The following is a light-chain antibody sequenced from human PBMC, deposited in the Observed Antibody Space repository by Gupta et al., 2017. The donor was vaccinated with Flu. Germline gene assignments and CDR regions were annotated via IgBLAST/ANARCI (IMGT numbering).Light chain of an antibody. CDR3: QQYAASPGT. Sequence: EIVLTQSPDILSLSPGETATLSCRASQTITNNYLAWYQRRPGQAPRLLIHGASNRPSGVPDRFSGSGSGTEFTLTVYTLEPEDFAMYYCQQYAASPGTFGQGTKVEIK. J-gene: IGKJ1*01. CDR1: QTITNNY. V-gene: IGKV3-20*01. CDR2: GAS.